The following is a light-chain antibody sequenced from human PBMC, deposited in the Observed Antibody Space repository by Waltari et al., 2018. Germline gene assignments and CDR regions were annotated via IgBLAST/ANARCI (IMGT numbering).Light chain of an antibody. V-gene: IGLV2-14*01. CDR1: DSDVGAYDF. CDR2: EVN. J-gene: IGLJ1*01. CDR3: SSYTTSSAPGV. Sequence: QSALTQPASVSGSPGQSITISCSGTDSDVGAYDFVSWYQQHPGKAPHLIIYEVNNRPSWISNRFSASKSGNTASLTISGLQAEDEADDYCSSYTTSSAPGVFGTGTRVTVL.